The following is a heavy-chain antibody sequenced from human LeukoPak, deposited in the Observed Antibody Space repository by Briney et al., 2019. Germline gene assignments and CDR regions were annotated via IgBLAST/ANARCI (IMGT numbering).Heavy chain of an antibody. CDR1: GYTFTSYG. CDR3: AREGPPVAGPEPFDY. V-gene: IGHV1-18*01. J-gene: IGHJ4*02. D-gene: IGHD6-19*01. CDR2: ISAYNGNI. Sequence: ASVKVSCKASGYTFTSYGISWVRQAPGQGLEWMGWISAYNGNINYAQKLQGRVTMTTDTSTSIAYMELRSLRSEDTAVYYCAREGPPVAGPEPFDYWGQGTLVTVSS.